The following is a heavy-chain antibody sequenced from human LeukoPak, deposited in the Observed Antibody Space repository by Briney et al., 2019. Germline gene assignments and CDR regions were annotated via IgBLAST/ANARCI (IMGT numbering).Heavy chain of an antibody. J-gene: IGHJ3*02. CDR1: GYTFTSYA. CDR2: INAGNGNT. Sequence: ASVKVSCKASGYTFTSYAMHWGRQAPGQRLEWMGWINAGNGNTKYSQKFQGRVTITRDTSASTAYMELRSLRSEDTAAYYWARSYTVADDAFDIWGQGTMVTVSS. D-gene: IGHD4-23*01. CDR3: ARSYTVADDAFDI. V-gene: IGHV1-3*01.